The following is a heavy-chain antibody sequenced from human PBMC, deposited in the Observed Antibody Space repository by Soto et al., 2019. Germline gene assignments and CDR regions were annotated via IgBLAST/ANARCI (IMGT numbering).Heavy chain of an antibody. D-gene: IGHD7-27*01. V-gene: IGHV1-18*01. CDR2: ISPYNGKT. J-gene: IGHJ4*02. Sequence: QVQLVQSGAEVKKTGASVEVSCKASGYTFISYGISWVRQAPGQGLEWMGWISPYNGKTNYAQTFQGRATMTTDRSTSTAYMERRSLRSDDTAVYYCAIAGFSTSWLGLLGTGAHGVEIDFWGQGTLVTVSS. CDR3: AIAGFSTSWLGLLGTGAHGVEIDF. CDR1: GYTFISYG.